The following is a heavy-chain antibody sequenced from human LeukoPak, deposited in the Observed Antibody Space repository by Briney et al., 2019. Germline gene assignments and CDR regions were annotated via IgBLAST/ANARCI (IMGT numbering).Heavy chain of an antibody. V-gene: IGHV3-30*04. CDR3: AELGITMIGGV. Sequence: PGGSLRLSCAASGFTFSSYAMHWVRQAPGKGLEWVGVISYDGSNKYYADSVKGRFTISRDNAKNSLYLQMNSLRAEDTAVYYCAELGITMIGGVWGKGTTVTISS. CDR1: GFTFSSYA. D-gene: IGHD3-10*02. CDR2: ISYDGSNK. J-gene: IGHJ6*04.